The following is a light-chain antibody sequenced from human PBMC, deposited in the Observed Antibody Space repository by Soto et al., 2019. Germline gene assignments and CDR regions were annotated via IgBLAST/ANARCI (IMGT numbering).Light chain of an antibody. CDR3: YSYTSSSTYV. CDR1: SSDVGSYNR. Sequence: QSALTQPPSVSGSPGQSVTISCTGTSSDVGSYNRVSWYKQPPGAAPKLVIYEVIHRPSGVPDRFSGSKSGNTASLTIPGLQAEDEADFYCYSYTSSSTYVFGTGTKVTVL. J-gene: IGLJ1*01. CDR2: EVI. V-gene: IGLV2-18*02.